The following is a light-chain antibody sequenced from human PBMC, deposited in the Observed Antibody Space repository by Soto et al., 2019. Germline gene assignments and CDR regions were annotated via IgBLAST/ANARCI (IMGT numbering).Light chain of an antibody. CDR1: QSVSSN. CDR2: GAS. CDR3: QQYNKWPLT. J-gene: IGKJ4*01. Sequence: EIVMTQSPATLSVSPGERATLSCRASQSVSSNLAWYQLKPGQAPRLLIYGASTRATGIPARFSGSGSWTEFTLTISSLQSEDFAVYYCQQYNKWPLTFGGGTKVEIK. V-gene: IGKV3-15*01.